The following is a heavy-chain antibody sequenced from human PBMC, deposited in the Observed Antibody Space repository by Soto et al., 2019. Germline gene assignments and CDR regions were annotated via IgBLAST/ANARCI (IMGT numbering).Heavy chain of an antibody. CDR1: GFTFSSYA. CDR2: ISGSGGST. Sequence: GGSLRLSCAASGFTFSSYAMSLVRQAPEKGLEWVSAISGSGGSTYYADSVKGRFTISRDNSQNTLYLQMNSLRAEDMAVYYCAKTYSYDEGFYWGQGPLVTVAS. D-gene: IGHD3-22*01. V-gene: IGHV3-23*01. J-gene: IGHJ4*02. CDR3: AKTYSYDEGFY.